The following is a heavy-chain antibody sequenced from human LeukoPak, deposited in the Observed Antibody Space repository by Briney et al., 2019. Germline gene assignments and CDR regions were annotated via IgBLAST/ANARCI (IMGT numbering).Heavy chain of an antibody. CDR2: IRYDGSNK. CDR3: AKRVVIKSTDYFYYYIHV. CDR1: GFSFSDYG. V-gene: IGHV3-30*02. D-gene: IGHD3-3*01. J-gene: IGHJ6*03. Sequence: GGSLRLSCEASGFSFSDYGMHWVRQAPGKGLEWVAFIRYDGSNKYYADSVKGRFTVSRDNSQSTLYLQMNSLRVEDTAVYYCAKRVVIKSTDYFYYYIHVWGKGATVTVSS.